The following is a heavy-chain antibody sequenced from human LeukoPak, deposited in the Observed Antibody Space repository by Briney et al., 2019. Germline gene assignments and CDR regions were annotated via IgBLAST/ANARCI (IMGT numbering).Heavy chain of an antibody. D-gene: IGHD6-25*01. CDR1: GFTFSSYS. CDR2: ISYDGSSK. J-gene: IGHJ4*02. Sequence: GGSLRLSCAASGFTFSSYSMNWVRQAPGKGLEWVAVISYDGSSKYYADSVKGRFTISRDNSKNTLYLQMNSLRAEDTAVYYCARGRGHFDYWGQGTLVTVSS. V-gene: IGHV3-30*03. CDR3: ARGRGHFDY.